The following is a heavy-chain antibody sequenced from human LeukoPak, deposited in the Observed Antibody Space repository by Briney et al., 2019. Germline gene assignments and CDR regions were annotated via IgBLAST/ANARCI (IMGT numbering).Heavy chain of an antibody. Sequence: GGSLRLSCAASGFTFSSYSMNWVRQAPGKGLEWVSSISSSSSYIYYADSVKGRFTISRDNSKNTLYLQMNSLRAEDTAVYYCAKDLRYHGSADYWGQGTLVTVSS. D-gene: IGHD2-2*01. CDR1: GFTFSSYS. V-gene: IGHV3-21*01. J-gene: IGHJ4*02. CDR3: AKDLRYHGSADY. CDR2: ISSSSSYI.